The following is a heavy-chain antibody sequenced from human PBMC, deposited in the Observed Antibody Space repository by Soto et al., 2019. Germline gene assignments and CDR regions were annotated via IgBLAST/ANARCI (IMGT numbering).Heavy chain of an antibody. J-gene: IGHJ4*02. D-gene: IGHD3-22*01. Sequence: GGSLRLSCAASGFTFSNALMSWVRQAPGKGLEWVGRIKSKTDGGTTDYAGPGKGRFTISRDDSKNTLYLQMNSLKTEDTALYYCTTGDYYGSSGYYGFDSWGQGTLVTVSS. CDR2: IKSKTDGGTT. V-gene: IGHV3-15*01. CDR3: TTGDYYGSSGYYGFDS. CDR1: GFTFSNAL.